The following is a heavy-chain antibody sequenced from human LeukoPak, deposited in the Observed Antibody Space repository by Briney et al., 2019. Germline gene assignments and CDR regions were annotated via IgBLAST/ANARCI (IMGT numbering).Heavy chain of an antibody. J-gene: IGHJ3*02. CDR2: IIAYNGNT. D-gene: IGHD3-10*01. V-gene: IGHV1-18*01. Sequence: ASVKVSCKASGYTFTSYGISWVRQAPGQGLEWMGWIIAYNGNTNYAQKLQGRVTMTTDTSTSTAYMELRSLRSDDTAVYYCTIVLLWFGEFAGGAFDIWGQGTMVTVSS. CDR1: GYTFTSYG. CDR3: TIVLLWFGEFAGGAFDI.